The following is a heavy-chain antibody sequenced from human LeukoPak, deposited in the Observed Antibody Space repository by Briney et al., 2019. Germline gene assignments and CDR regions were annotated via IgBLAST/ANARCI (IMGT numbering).Heavy chain of an antibody. Sequence: GGSLRLSCAASGFDFSDYYMSWIRQAPGKGPEWVSYISSGSSYSIYADSVKGRFAISRDNAENSLYLQMNNLRVADTAVYYCARDQDNSGVPAPDYWGQGTLVTVSS. D-gene: IGHD3-22*01. CDR3: ARDQDNSGVPAPDY. CDR2: ISSGSSYS. J-gene: IGHJ4*02. V-gene: IGHV3-11*05. CDR1: GFDFSDYY.